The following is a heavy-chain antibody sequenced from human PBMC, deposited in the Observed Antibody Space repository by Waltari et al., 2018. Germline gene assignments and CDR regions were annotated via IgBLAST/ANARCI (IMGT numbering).Heavy chain of an antibody. CDR1: GYTFTNYG. V-gene: IGHV1-18*01. J-gene: IGHJ4*02. CDR2: FSVDNGNT. CDR3: ARGVPGSWPDYYFDH. D-gene: IGHD3-10*01. Sequence: QVQLVQSGAEVKKPGASVKVSCKASGYTFTNYGISWVRQAPGQGLEWMGWFSVDNGNTNYAQNLQGRVTMTTDTSTSTAYMELRSLRSDDTAVYYCARGVPGSWPDYYFDHWGQGTLVTVSS.